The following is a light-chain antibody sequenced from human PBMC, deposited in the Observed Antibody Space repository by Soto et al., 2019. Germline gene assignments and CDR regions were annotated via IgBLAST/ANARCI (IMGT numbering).Light chain of an antibody. CDR3: SSYTISSTLV. CDR1: SSDVGGYNY. J-gene: IGLJ3*02. Sequence: QSVLTQPASVSGSPGQSITISCTGTSSDVGGYNYVSWYQHHPGKAPKLMIYDVSNRPSGVSNRFSGSKSGNTASLTISGLQAEDEADYYCSSYTISSTLVFGGGTQLTVL. CDR2: DVS. V-gene: IGLV2-14*03.